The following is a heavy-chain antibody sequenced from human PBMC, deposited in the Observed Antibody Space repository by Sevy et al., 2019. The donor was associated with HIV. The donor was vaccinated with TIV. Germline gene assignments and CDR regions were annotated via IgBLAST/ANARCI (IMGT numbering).Heavy chain of an antibody. V-gene: IGHV3-48*01. CDR2: ISSSSTI. J-gene: IGHJ5*02. CDR3: ARERYSSSWFLNWFDP. Sequence: GGSLRLSCAASGFTFSSYSMNWVRQAPGKGLEWVSYISSSSTIYYADSVKGRFTISRDNAKNSLYLQMNSLRAEDTAVYYCARERYSSSWFLNWFDPWGQGTLVTVSS. CDR1: GFTFSSYS. D-gene: IGHD6-13*01.